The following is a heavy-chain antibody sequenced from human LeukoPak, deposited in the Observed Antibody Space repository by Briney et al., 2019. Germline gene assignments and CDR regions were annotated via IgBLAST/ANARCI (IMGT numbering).Heavy chain of an antibody. CDR3: ARHGSVSSGASV. CDR1: GVSMSSYY. Sequence: SETLSLTCIVSGVSMSSYYWSWLRQPPGKGLEWIGYIFYSGSTNYNPSLKSRVTISVDTSKNQFSLKLSSVTAADTAVYYCARHGSVSSGASVWGQGSLVTVSS. CDR2: IFYSGST. V-gene: IGHV4-59*08. D-gene: IGHD3-22*01. J-gene: IGHJ4*02.